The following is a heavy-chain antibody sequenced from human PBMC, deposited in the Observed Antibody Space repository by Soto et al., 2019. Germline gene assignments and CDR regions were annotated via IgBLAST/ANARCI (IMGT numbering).Heavy chain of an antibody. CDR1: GGSISSGGYY. CDR3: ARDPVENYCSSTSCYVSHYMDV. J-gene: IGHJ6*03. CDR2: IYYSGST. D-gene: IGHD2-2*01. Sequence: SETLSLTCTVSGGSISSGGYYWSWIRQHPGKGLEWIGYIYYSGSTYYNPSLKSRVTISVDTSKNQFSLKLSSVTAADTAVYYCARDPVENYCSSTSCYVSHYMDVWGKGTTVTVSS. V-gene: IGHV4-31*03.